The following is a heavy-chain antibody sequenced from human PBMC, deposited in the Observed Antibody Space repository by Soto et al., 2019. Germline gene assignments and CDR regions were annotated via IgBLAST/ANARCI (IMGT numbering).Heavy chain of an antibody. CDR1: GYSFTSYW. V-gene: IGHV5-51*01. CDR2: IYPGDSYT. Sequence: PGESLKISCKGSGYSFTSYWIGWVRQMPGKGLEWMGIIYPGDSYTSYSPSFQGQVTISADKSISTAYLQWSSLKASDTAMYYCARRFPSRGSGVYYYYGMDVWGQGTTVTVSS. CDR3: ARRFPSRGSGVYYYYGMDV. J-gene: IGHJ6*02. D-gene: IGHD3-10*01.